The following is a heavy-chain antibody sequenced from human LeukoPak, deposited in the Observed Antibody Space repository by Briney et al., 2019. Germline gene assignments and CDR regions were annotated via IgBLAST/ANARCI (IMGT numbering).Heavy chain of an antibody. CDR2: ISYDGSNK. CDR3: VRVPEYSSSSGDFDF. D-gene: IGHD6-6*01. Sequence: GGSLRLSCAASGFTFSSYAMRWVRQAPGKGLEWVAVISYDGSNKYHADSVKGRFTISRDNSKNTLYLQMNSLRIEDTAVYYCVRVPEYSSSSGDFDFWGQGTLVTVSS. CDR1: GFTFSSYA. J-gene: IGHJ4*02. V-gene: IGHV3-30-3*01.